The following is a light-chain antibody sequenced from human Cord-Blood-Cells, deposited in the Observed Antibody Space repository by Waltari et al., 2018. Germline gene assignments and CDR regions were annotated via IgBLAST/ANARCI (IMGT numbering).Light chain of an antibody. CDR1: SSNIGAGSD. J-gene: IGLJ1*01. V-gene: IGLV1-40*01. CDR2: GNS. CDR3: QSYDSSLSGYV. Sequence: QSVLTPPPSVSGAPGQRVTISCTGSSSNIGAGSDVHRYQQLPGTAPKLLIYGNSNRPSGVPDRFSGSKSGTSASLAITGLQAEDEADYYCQSYDSSLSGYVFGTGTKVTVL.